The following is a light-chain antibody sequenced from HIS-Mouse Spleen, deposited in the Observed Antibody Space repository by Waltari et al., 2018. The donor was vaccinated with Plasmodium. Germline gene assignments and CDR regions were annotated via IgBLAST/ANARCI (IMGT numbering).Light chain of an antibody. CDR1: ALPKKY. V-gene: IGLV3-10*01. CDR2: EDS. CDR3: YSTDSSGNHRV. Sequence: SYELTQPPSVSVSPGQTATTTCSGAALPKKYAYWYQQKSGQAPVLVSYEDSKRPSGFPERFSGSSSGTMATLTISGAQVEDEADYYCYSTDSSGNHRVFGGGTKLTVL. J-gene: IGLJ3*02.